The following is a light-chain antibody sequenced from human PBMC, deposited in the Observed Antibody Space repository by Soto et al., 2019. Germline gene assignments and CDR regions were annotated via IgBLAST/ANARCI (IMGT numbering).Light chain of an antibody. Sequence: EILLTQSPDALSLSPGERATLSCRASQSFSSTFFAWYQQKAGQAPRLLIYGASSRATGITDRFSGSGSGKDFTLNSSSLESEDLGMYSCQQYASSLTFGQGTKVEIK. J-gene: IGKJ1*01. V-gene: IGKV3-20*01. CDR2: GAS. CDR1: QSFSSTF. CDR3: QQYASSLT.